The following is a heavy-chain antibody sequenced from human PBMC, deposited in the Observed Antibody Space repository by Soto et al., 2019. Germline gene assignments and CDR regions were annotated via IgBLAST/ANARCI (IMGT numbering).Heavy chain of an antibody. CDR2: INTYNGNT. Sequence: QVQLVQSGAEVKNPGASVKVSCKASGYTFTRYGIGWARQAPGQGLEWMGWINTYNGNTNYAQNVQGRVTLTTDTSTSTAYMVMRSLRSNDTAIYYCAMVDVYVTPSPQDVWGQGTTVIGSS. V-gene: IGHV1-18*01. J-gene: IGHJ6*02. CDR3: AMVDVYVTPSPQDV. D-gene: IGHD3-16*01. CDR1: GYTFTRYG.